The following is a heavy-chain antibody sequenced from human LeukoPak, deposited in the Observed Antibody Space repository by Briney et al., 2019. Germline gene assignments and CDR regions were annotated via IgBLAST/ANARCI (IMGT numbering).Heavy chain of an antibody. CDR1: GFTFSTYD. CDR3: AKPGEASNYYFDY. Sequence: GGSLRLSCSASGFTFSTYDMSWVRQAPGKGLEWVSTVRVNGRSTFYADSVKGRFTISRDNSKNTLYLQMNSLRAEDTTLYYCAKPGEASNYYFDYWGQGALVTVSS. CDR2: VRVNGRST. D-gene: IGHD2-21*01. J-gene: IGHJ4*02. V-gene: IGHV3-23*01.